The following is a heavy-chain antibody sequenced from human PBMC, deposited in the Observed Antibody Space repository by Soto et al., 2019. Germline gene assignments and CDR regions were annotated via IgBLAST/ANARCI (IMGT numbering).Heavy chain of an antibody. Sequence: GGSLRLSCAASGFTFSSYGMHWVRQAPGKGLEWVAVIWYDGSNKYYADSVKGRFTISRDNSKNTLYLQMNSLRAEDTAGYYWAREGETSSGWRRAEYFQHWGQGTLVTVSS. CDR3: AREGETSSGWRRAEYFQH. D-gene: IGHD6-19*01. J-gene: IGHJ1*01. V-gene: IGHV3-33*01. CDR2: IWYDGSNK. CDR1: GFTFSSYG.